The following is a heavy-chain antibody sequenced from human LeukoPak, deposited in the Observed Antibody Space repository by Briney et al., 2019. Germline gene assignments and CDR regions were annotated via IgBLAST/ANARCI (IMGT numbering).Heavy chain of an antibody. Sequence: EASVKVSCKASGYTFTSYDINWVRQATGQGLEWMGWMNPNSGITGYAQKFQGRVTMTRNTSISTAYMELSSLRSEDTAVYYCARGRGVTPLDAFDIWGQGTMVTVSS. D-gene: IGHD2-21*02. CDR1: GYTFTSYD. V-gene: IGHV1-8*01. CDR2: MNPNSGIT. J-gene: IGHJ3*02. CDR3: ARGRGVTPLDAFDI.